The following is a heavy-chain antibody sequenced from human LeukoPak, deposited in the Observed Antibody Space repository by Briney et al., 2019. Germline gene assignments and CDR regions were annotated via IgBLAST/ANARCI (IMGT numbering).Heavy chain of an antibody. CDR1: GGSISSHY. CDR2: IYYSGST. V-gene: IGHV4-59*11. Sequence: SETLSLTCTVSGGSISSHYWSWIRQPPGKGLEWIGNIYYSGSTNYNPSLKSRVTISVDTSKNQFSLKLSSVTAADTAVYYCARGRRYYDFWSGYFPYYYMDVWGKGITVTVYS. D-gene: IGHD3-3*01. J-gene: IGHJ6*03. CDR3: ARGRRYYDFWSGYFPYYYMDV.